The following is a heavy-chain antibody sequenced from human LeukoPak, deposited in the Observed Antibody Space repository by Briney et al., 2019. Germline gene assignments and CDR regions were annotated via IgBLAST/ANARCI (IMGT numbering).Heavy chain of an antibody. D-gene: IGHD6-13*01. CDR1: GGTFSSYA. CDR3: ATHKSSSWRNNWFDP. J-gene: IGHJ5*02. V-gene: IGHV1-69*05. Sequence: SVKVSCKASGGTFSSYAIRWVRQTPGQRLEWMGRIMPIFGTANSAQKFQGRVTITTDESTSTAYMELSSLRSEDKAVYYCATHKSSSWRNNWFDPWGQGTLVTVSS. CDR2: IMPIFGTA.